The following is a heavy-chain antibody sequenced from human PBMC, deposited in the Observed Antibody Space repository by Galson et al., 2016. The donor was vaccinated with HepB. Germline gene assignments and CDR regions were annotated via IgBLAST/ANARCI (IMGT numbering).Heavy chain of an antibody. CDR2: INAGGGGT. CDR1: GFTFNAYF. D-gene: IGHD5-24*01. CDR3: TCRRGGNKPFDY. Sequence: SVKVSCKASGFTFNAYFIHWVRQAPGQGLEWMGTINAGGGGTTYAQKFQDRVTLTRDTSTSTVYMELSSLRSEDTAFYYCTCRRGGNKPFDYWGRGTLVTVSS. J-gene: IGHJ4*02. V-gene: IGHV1-46*02.